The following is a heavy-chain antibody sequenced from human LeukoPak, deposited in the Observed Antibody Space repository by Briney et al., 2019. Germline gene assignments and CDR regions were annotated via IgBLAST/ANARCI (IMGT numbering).Heavy chain of an antibody. J-gene: IGHJ3*02. V-gene: IGHV3-53*01. CDR3: AKSLFTSATGTGRAFHI. D-gene: IGHD1-1*01. CDR2: IYSGGST. CDR1: GFTVSSNY. Sequence: GGSLRLSCAASGFTVSSNYMSWVRQAPGKGLEWVSVIYSGGSTYYADSVKGRFTISRDNSKNTLYLQMIGLRAGDTAEYYCAKSLFTSATGTGRAFHIWGQGTMVTVSS.